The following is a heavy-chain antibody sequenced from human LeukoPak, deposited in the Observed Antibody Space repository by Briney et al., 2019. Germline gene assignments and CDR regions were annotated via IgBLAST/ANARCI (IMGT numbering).Heavy chain of an antibody. CDR2: MNPNSGNT. D-gene: IGHD1-26*01. J-gene: IGHJ3*02. CDR1: GYTFTSYD. Sequence: ASVKVSCKASGYTFTSYDINWVRQATGQGLEWMGWMNPNSGNTGYAQKFQGRGTITRNTSISTAYMELSSLRSEDTAVYYCARVLDSGSYHGDAFDIWGQGTMVTVSS. CDR3: ARVLDSGSYHGDAFDI. V-gene: IGHV1-8*03.